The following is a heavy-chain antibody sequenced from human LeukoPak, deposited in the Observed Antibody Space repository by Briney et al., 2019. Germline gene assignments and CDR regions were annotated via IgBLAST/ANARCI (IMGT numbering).Heavy chain of an antibody. CDR1: GFTFSNAW. CDR3: TTVCSGGSCYSPTSLDY. CDR2: IKSKTDGGTT. V-gene: IGHV3-15*01. J-gene: IGHJ4*02. D-gene: IGHD2-15*01. Sequence: GGSLRLSCAASGFTFSNAWMSWVRQAPGKGLEWVGRIKSKTDGGTTDYAAPVKGRFTISRDDSKNALYLQMNSLKTEDAAVYYCTTVCSGGSCYSPTSLDYWGQGTLVTVSS.